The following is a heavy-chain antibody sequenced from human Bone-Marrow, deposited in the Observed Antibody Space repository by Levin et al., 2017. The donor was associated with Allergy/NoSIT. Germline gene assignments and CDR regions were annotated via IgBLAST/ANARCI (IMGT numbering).Heavy chain of an antibody. V-gene: IGHV3-9*01. CDR3: AKAQYTSSYYYYSFGLDV. CDR1: GFPFDDYA. J-gene: IGHJ6*02. D-gene: IGHD6-19*01. CDR2: IGYNGGSI. Sequence: GGSLRLSCAASGFPFDDYAMHWVRQVPGKGLEWVSGIGYNGGSIGYADSVKGRFTISRDSAKKSLFLQMNSLRPEDTAFYYCAKAQYTSSYYYYSFGLDVWGQGTTVTVSS.